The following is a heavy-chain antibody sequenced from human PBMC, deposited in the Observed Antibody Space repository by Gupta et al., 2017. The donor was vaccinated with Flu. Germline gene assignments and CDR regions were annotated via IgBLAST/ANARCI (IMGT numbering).Heavy chain of an antibody. CDR1: GYTFTGYY. J-gene: IGHJ4*02. V-gene: IGHV1-2*02. D-gene: IGHD2-15*01. Sequence: QVQLVQSGAEVKKPGASVKVSCKASGYTFTGYYMHWVRQAPGQGLEWMGWINPNSGGTNYAQKFQGRVTMTRDTSISTAYMELSTLRSDDTAVYYCARVPTLYCSGGSCPSRDYWGQGTLVTVSS. CDR2: INPNSGGT. CDR3: ARVPTLYCSGGSCPSRDY.